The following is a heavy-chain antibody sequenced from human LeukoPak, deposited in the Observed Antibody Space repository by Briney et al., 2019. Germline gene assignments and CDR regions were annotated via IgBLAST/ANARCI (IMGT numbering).Heavy chain of an antibody. V-gene: IGHV3-53*01. CDR3: ARDRVGTVVTELYYYYYMDV. Sequence: GGSLRLSCAASGFTVSSNYMSWVRQAPGKGLEWVSVIYSGGSTYYADSVKGRFTISRDNSKNTLYLQMNSLRAEDTAVYYCARDRVGTVVTELYYYYYMDVWGKGTTVTVSS. CDR2: IYSGGST. D-gene: IGHD4-23*01. CDR1: GFTVSSNY. J-gene: IGHJ6*03.